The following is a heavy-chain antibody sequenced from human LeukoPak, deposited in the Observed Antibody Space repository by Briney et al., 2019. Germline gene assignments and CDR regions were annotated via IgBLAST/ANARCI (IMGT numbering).Heavy chain of an antibody. V-gene: IGHV1-2*04. CDR1: GYTFTGYY. Sequence: ASVKVSCKASGYTFTGYYMHWVRLAPGQGLEWMGWINPNSGGTNYAQKFQGWVTMTRDTSISTAYMELSRLRSDDTAVYYCARDGMGQWPLYYFDYWGQGTLVTVSS. CDR2: INPNSGGT. D-gene: IGHD6-19*01. CDR3: ARDGMGQWPLYYFDY. J-gene: IGHJ4*02.